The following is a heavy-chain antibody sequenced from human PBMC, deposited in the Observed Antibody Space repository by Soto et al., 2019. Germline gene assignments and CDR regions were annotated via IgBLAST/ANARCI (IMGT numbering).Heavy chain of an antibody. CDR2: IIPIFGTA. D-gene: IGHD1-1*01. J-gene: IGHJ3*02. Sequence: QVQLVQSGAEVKKPGSSVKVSCKASGGTFSSYAISWVRQAPGQGLGWMGGIIPIFGTANYAQKFQGRVTITADESTSTGYMELSSLRSEDTAVYYCARDFAEGGNDAFDIWGQGTMVTVSS. CDR1: GGTFSSYA. CDR3: ARDFAEGGNDAFDI. V-gene: IGHV1-69*12.